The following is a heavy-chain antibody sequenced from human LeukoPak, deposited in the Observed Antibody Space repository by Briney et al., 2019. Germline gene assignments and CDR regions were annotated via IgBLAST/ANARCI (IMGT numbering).Heavy chain of an antibody. D-gene: IGHD3-3*02. CDR2: ISWNSGSI. CDR1: GFTFSSYA. J-gene: IGHJ4*02. Sequence: GGSLRLSCAASGFTFSSYAMSWVRQAPGKGLEWVSGISWNSGSIGYADSVKGRFTISRDNAKNSLYLQMNSLRAEDTALYYCLASRGDFDYWGQGTLVTVSS. CDR3: LASRGDFDY. V-gene: IGHV3-9*01.